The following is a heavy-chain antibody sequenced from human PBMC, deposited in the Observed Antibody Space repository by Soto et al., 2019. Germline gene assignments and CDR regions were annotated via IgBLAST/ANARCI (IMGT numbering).Heavy chain of an antibody. D-gene: IGHD6-19*01. CDR2: ISSSGSTI. CDR3: AGAVEYSSGWYDQNYFDC. Sequence: QVQLVESGGGLVKPGGSLRLSCAASGFTFSDYYMSWIRQAPGKGLEWVSYISSSGSTIYYADSVKGRFTISRDNAKNSLYLQMNSLRAEDTAVYYCAGAVEYSSGWYDQNYFDCWCQGTLVTVSS. J-gene: IGHJ4*02. CDR1: GFTFSDYY. V-gene: IGHV3-11*01.